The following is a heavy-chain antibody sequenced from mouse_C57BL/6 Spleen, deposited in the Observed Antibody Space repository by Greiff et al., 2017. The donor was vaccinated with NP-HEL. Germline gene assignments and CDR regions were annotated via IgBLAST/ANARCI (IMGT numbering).Heavy chain of an antibody. D-gene: IGHD2-4*01. V-gene: IGHV5-6*01. J-gene: IGHJ3*01. CDR2: ISSGGSYT. Sequence: EVQRVESGGDLVKPGGSLKLSCAASGFTFSSYGMSWVRQTPDKRLEWVATISSGGSYTYYPDSVKGRFTISRDNAKNTLYLQMSSLKSEDTAMYYCARHYTMITRAWFAYWGQGTLVTVSA. CDR1: GFTFSSYG. CDR3: ARHYTMITRAWFAY.